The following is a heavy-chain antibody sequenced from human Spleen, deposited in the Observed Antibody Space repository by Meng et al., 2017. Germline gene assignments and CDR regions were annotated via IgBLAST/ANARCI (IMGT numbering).Heavy chain of an antibody. J-gene: IGHJ4*02. CDR1: GGSFSGYY. CDR3: ARLAHEYSYGYSSFFAQTDAKNNDY. Sequence: GSLRLSCAVYGGSFSGYYWSGIRQPPGKGLEWIGEINHSGSNNYNPSHKSRVTISVDKSKNQFSLKLSSVTASDTAVYYCARLAHEYSYGYSSFFAQTDAKNNDYWGQGTLVTVSS. D-gene: IGHD5-18*01. CDR2: INHSGSN. V-gene: IGHV4-34*01.